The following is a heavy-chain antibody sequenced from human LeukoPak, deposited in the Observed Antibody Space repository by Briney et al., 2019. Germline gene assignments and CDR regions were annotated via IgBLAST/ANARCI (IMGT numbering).Heavy chain of an antibody. V-gene: IGHV3-21*01. CDR1: GFTFSSYA. CDR2: ISSSSSYI. CDR3: ARGYCSSTSCSIDY. J-gene: IGHJ4*02. Sequence: PGGSLRLSCAASGFTFSSYAMSWVRQAPGKGLEWVSSISSSSSYIYYADSVKGRFTISRDNAKNSLYLQMNSLRAEDTAVYYCARGYCSSTSCSIDYWGQGTLVTVSS. D-gene: IGHD2-2*01.